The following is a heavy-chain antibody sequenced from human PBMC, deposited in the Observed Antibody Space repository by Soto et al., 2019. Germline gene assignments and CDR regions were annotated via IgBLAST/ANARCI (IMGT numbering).Heavy chain of an antibody. V-gene: IGHV3-23*01. CDR3: AKRSSSSTFDY. CDR1: GFTFSSYA. Sequence: GGSLRLSCAASGFTFSSYAMSWVRQAPGKGLEWVSVISGSDDSKYYAESVKGRFTISRDNSKNTLYLQMNSLRAEDTAVYYCAKRSSSSTFDYWGQGTLVTVSS. D-gene: IGHD6-6*01. J-gene: IGHJ4*02. CDR2: ISGSDDSK.